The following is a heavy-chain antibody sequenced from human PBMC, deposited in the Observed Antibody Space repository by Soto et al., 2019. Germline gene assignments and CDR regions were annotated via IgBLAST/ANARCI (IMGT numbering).Heavy chain of an antibody. D-gene: IGHD5-12*01. CDR3: AREGAASGYDLDS. CDR2: INCGGGNT. CDR1: GYSFTGYH. Sequence: QVQLVQSGAEVKKPGASVKVSCKASGYSFTGYHIHWVRQAPGQGLEWMGIINCGGGNTRYAQRFQGRVTVIRDTSTRKVYRELSSRRYEDTAVYFCAREGAASGYDLDSWGQGTLVTVSS. J-gene: IGHJ4*02. V-gene: IGHV1-46*01.